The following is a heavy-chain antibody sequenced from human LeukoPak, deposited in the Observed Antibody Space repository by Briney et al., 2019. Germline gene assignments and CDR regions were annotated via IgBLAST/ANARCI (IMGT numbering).Heavy chain of an antibody. D-gene: IGHD2-8*01. J-gene: IGHJ4*01. CDR2: VNPNSGGT. CDR1: GYTFTGYY. V-gene: IGHV1-2*02. CDR3: STDPRLLIY. Sequence: ASVKVSCKASGYTFTGYYLHWVRQAPGQGLEWMGCVNPNSGGTNYAQKFQGRVTMTRDTSISTAYMELSRLRSDDTAVYYCSTDPRLLIYWGHGTLVTVSS.